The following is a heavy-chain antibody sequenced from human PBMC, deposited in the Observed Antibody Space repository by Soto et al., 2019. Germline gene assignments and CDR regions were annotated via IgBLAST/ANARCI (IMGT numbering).Heavy chain of an antibody. J-gene: IGHJ3*02. D-gene: IGHD2-8*02. Sequence: QVQLVESGGGVVQPGRSLRLSCAASGFTFSSYGMHWVRQAPGKGLEWVAVISYDGSNKYYANSVKGRFTISRDNSKSTLNLSMNSIRAAHTPVYYCAKDLGQGLLGTLAIWRQGTMVTVAS. CDR3: AKDLGQGLLGTLAI. V-gene: IGHV3-30*18. CDR2: ISYDGSNK. CDR1: GFTFSSYG.